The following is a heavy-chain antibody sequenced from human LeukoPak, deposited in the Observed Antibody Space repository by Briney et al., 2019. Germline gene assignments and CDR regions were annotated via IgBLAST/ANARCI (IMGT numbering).Heavy chain of an antibody. CDR1: GFTFSSYA. CDR2: ISSNGGST. J-gene: IGHJ4*02. Sequence: GGSLRLSXAASGFTFSSYAMYWVRQAPGKGLECVSTISSNGGSTSYANSVKGRFTISRDNSKNTLYLQMGSLRADDMAVYYCATSSLDYWGQGTLVTVSS. CDR3: ATSSLDY. D-gene: IGHD6-6*01. V-gene: IGHV3-64*01.